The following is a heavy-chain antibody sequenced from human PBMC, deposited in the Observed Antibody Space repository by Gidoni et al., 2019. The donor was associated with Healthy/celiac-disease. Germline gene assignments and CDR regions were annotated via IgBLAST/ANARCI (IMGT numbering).Heavy chain of an antibody. CDR2: IYTSGST. CDR3: ARGRGYYGSGSYPFDY. D-gene: IGHD3-10*01. J-gene: IGHJ4*02. Sequence: QVQLQESGPGLVKPSETLSLTCTASVGSISSYYWSWIRQPAGKGLEWIGRIYTSGSTNYNPSLKSRVTMSVDTSKNQFSLKLSSVTAADTAVYYCARGRGYYGSGSYPFDYWGQGTLVTVSS. CDR1: VGSISSYY. V-gene: IGHV4-4*07.